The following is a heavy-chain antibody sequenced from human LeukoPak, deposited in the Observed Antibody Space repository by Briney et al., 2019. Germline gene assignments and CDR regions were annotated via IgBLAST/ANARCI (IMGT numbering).Heavy chain of an antibody. CDR1: GYTFTSYG. CDR3: ARDGAVARNHFDY. J-gene: IGHJ4*02. CDR2: ISAYNGNT. V-gene: IGHV1-18*01. Sequence: RVASVKVSCTASGYTFTSYGISWVRQAPGQGLKWMGWISAYNGNTNYAQKLQGRVTMTTDTSTSTAYMELGSLRSDDTAVYYCARDGAVARNHFDYWGQGTLVTVSS. D-gene: IGHD6-19*01.